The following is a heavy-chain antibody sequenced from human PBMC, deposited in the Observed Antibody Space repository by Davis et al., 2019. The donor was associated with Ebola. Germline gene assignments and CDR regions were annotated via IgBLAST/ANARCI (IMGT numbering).Heavy chain of an antibody. CDR2: IIPIFGTA. D-gene: IGHD4-23*01. J-gene: IGHJ4*02. CDR3: ARAHHYGGPAGWSVY. CDR1: GYTFTSYD. Sequence: AASVTVSCKASGYTFTSYDINWVRQAPGQGLEWMGGIIPIFGTANYAQKLQGRVTMTTDTSTSTAYMELRSLRSDDTAVYYCARAHHYGGPAGWSVYWGQGTLVTVSS. V-gene: IGHV1-18*01.